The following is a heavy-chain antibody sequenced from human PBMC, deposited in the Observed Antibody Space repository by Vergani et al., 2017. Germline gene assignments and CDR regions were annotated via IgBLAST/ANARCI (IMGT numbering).Heavy chain of an antibody. V-gene: IGHV3-30-3*01. J-gene: IGHJ4*02. CDR1: GFTFSSYA. CDR2: ISYDVSNK. Sequence: QVQLVESGGGVVQPGRSLRLSCAASGFTFSSYAMHWVRQAPGKGLEWVAVISYDVSNKYYADSVKGRFTISRDNSKNTLYLQMNSLRAEDTAVYYCARGSGYGYGQYYFDYWGQGTLVTVSS. CDR3: ARGSGYGYGQYYFDY. D-gene: IGHD5-12*01.